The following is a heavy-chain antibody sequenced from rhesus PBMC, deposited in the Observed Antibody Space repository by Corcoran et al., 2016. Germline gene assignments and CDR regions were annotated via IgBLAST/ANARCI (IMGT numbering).Heavy chain of an antibody. Sequence: QVQLQESGPGLVKPSETLSLTCAVSGDSFSGFYWNWLRQPPGQGLEWIGYIGGSSGTTYYNPSLKSRVTISTDTLKNHFSLKLNSATAADTAVYYCARFYGNYDRYYFDYWGQGVLVTVSS. CDR1: GDSFSGFY. CDR3: ARFYGNYDRYYFDY. D-gene: IGHD4-35*01. V-gene: IGHV4-165*02. CDR2: IGGSSGTT. J-gene: IGHJ4*01.